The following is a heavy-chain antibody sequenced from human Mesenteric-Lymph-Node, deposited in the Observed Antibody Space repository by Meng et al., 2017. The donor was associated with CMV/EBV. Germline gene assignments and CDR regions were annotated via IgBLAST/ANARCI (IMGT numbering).Heavy chain of an antibody. CDR1: GGSISSSSYY. V-gene: IGHV4-39*01. Sequence: QLQLQESGPGLVKPSETLSLTCTVSGGSISSSSYYWGWIRKPPGKGLEWIGSIYYSGRTYYNPSLKSRVTISVDTSKNQFSLKLSSVTAADTAVYYCARPHYYGSGSSPWFDPWGQGTLVTVSS. J-gene: IGHJ5*02. CDR2: IYYSGRT. D-gene: IGHD3-10*01. CDR3: ARPHYYGSGSSPWFDP.